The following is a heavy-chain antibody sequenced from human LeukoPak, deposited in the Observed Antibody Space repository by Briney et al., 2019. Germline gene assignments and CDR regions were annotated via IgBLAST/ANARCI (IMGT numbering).Heavy chain of an antibody. V-gene: IGHV4-39*07. Sequence: PSETLSLTCTVSGGSISSSSYYWGWIRQPPGKGLEWIGSIYYSGSTYYNPSLKSRVTISVDTSKNQFSLKLSSVTAADTAVYYCARVLPVGDFWSGYYAWFDPWGQGTLVTVSS. J-gene: IGHJ5*02. CDR2: IYYSGST. CDR1: GGSISSSSYY. CDR3: ARVLPVGDFWSGYYAWFDP. D-gene: IGHD3-3*01.